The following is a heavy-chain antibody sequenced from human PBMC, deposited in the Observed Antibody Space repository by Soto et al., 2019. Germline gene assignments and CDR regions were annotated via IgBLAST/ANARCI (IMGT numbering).Heavy chain of an antibody. J-gene: IGHJ4*02. CDR2: ISTTGGST. D-gene: IGHD3-10*01. V-gene: IGHV3-23*01. CDR1: GFTFNAYS. CDR3: ARPDGSTYSFRY. Sequence: DVQLLESGGSLVQPGGSLRLSCAASGFTFNAYSLSWVRQAPGKGLEWVSAISTTGGSTYYADSVKGRFTISRDNSQNTLSLQMSSLRAEDTAVYFCARPDGSTYSFRYWGQGTLVPVSS.